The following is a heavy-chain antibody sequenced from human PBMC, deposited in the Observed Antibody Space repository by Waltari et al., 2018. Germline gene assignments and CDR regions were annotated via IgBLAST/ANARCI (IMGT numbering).Heavy chain of an antibody. V-gene: IGHV4-39*02. Sequence: QLQLQESGPGLVTPSETLSLTCTVSGGSVSTGTNSWGGIRQPPGKGLEWIGTIYYTGNAYYNPSLKSRTTMSVDTSRNQFSLKRTSVTAADTAVYYCARELAAGGATGYWGQGTLVTVSS. CDR3: ARELAAGGATGY. D-gene: IGHD1-26*01. CDR1: GGSVSTGTNS. J-gene: IGHJ4*02. CDR2: IYYTGNA.